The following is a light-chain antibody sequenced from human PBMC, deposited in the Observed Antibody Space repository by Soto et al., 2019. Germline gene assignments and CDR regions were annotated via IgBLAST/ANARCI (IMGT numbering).Light chain of an antibody. CDR1: SNDVGGYDL. V-gene: IGLV2-23*02. CDR3: CSFVGGATVV. J-gene: IGLJ2*01. CDR2: EAT. Sequence: QSVLTQPASVSGSPGQSITISCSGTSNDVGGYDLVSWYQQHPGKAPRLIIYEATKRPSGVSDRFSASKSGNTASLTISALQAEDEAYYSCCSFVGGATVVFGGGTKLTVL.